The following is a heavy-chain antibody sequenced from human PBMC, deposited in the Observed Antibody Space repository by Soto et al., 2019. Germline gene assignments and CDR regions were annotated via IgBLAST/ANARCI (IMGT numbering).Heavy chain of an antibody. CDR3: AKDYQLLIIESLDY. J-gene: IGHJ4*02. Sequence: GGSLRLSCEASGFTFSSYAMSWVRQAPGRGLEWVSAISDSGVSTYYADSVKGRFAISRDNSKNTLSLQMNSLRAEDTAVYYCAKDYQLLIIESLDYWGQGTLVTVSS. V-gene: IGHV3-23*01. CDR2: ISDSGVST. CDR1: GFTFSSYA. D-gene: IGHD2-2*01.